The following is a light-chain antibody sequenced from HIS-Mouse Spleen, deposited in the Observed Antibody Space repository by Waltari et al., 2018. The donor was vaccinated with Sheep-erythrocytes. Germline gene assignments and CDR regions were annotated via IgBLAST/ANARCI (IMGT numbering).Light chain of an antibody. CDR2: KDS. CDR1: ALQKQY. V-gene: IGLV3-25*03. J-gene: IGLJ1*01. CDR3: QSADSSGTYV. Sequence: SYELTQPPSVSVSPGQTARITCSGDALQKQYDYWYQQKPGQAPVVVIYKDSERPSGIPERFSGSSSGTTVTLTISGVQAEDEADYYCQSADSSGTYVFGTGTKVTVL.